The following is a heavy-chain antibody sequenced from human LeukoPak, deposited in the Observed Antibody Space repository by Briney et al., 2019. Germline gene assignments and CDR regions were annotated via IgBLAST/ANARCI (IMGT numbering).Heavy chain of an antibody. Sequence: GGSLRLSCAASGFTVSSNYMSWVRQAPGKGLEWVSAISGSGGSTYYADSVKGRFTISRDNSKNTLYLQMNSLRAEDTAVYYCAKALSRWLQLVYYFDYWGQGTLVTVSS. CDR1: GFTVSSNY. CDR2: ISGSGGST. V-gene: IGHV3-23*01. J-gene: IGHJ4*02. D-gene: IGHD5-24*01. CDR3: AKALSRWLQLVYYFDY.